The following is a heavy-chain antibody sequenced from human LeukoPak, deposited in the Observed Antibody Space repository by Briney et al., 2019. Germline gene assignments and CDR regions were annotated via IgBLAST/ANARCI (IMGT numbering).Heavy chain of an antibody. Sequence: GGSLRLSCAASGFRFTSYWMTWVRQAPGKGLEWVGNIGQDGSVKNYADSVKGRFTISRDNSKNSLYLQMNSLRTEDTALYYCAKDIDTAMVTRFDYWGQGTLVTVSS. D-gene: IGHD5-18*01. CDR2: IGQDGSVK. CDR1: GFRFTSYW. J-gene: IGHJ4*02. V-gene: IGHV3-7*03. CDR3: AKDIDTAMVTRFDY.